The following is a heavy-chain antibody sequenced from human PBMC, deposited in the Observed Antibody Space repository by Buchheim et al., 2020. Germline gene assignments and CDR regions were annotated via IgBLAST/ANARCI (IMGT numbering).Heavy chain of an antibody. CDR2: IYYSGST. CDR3: ARAVPGSSWTPHSATRWFDP. CDR1: GGSISSGGYY. D-gene: IGHD6-13*01. J-gene: IGHJ5*02. V-gene: IGHV4-31*03. Sequence: QVQLQESGPGLVKPSQTLSLTCTVSGGSISSGGYYWSWIRQHPGKGLEWIGYIYYSGSTYYNPSLKSRVTISVETSKKQFSLKLSSVTAADTAVYYCARAVPGSSWTPHSATRWFDPWGQGTL.